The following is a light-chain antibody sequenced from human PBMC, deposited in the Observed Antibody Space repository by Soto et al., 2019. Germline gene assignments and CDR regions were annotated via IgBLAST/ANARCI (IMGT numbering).Light chain of an antibody. CDR3: AAWDDTVRSYV. CDR1: ISNIATNY. V-gene: IGLV1-47*01. CDR2: RDN. Sequence: QSVLTQPPSVSGTPGQRVTISCSGGISNIATNYVHWFQQLPVTAPKVLSNRDNQRPSGVPDRFSGSKSGTSASLAISGVRAEDEAEYYCAAWDDTVRSYVFGTGTKLTVL. J-gene: IGLJ1*01.